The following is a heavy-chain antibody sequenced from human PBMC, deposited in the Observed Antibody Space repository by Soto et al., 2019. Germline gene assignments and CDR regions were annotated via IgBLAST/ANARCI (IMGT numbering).Heavy chain of an antibody. V-gene: IGHV3-23*01. CDR3: AKEHGSSSSWFEFDY. Sequence: EVQLLESGGGLVQPGGSLRLSCAASGFTFSSYAMSWVRQAPGKGLEWVSAISGSGGSTYYADSVKGRFTISRDHSKNTLYLEMHSLRAEDTAVYYCAKEHGSSSSWFEFDYWGQGTLVTVSS. CDR2: ISGSGGST. J-gene: IGHJ4*02. D-gene: IGHD6-13*01. CDR1: GFTFSSYA.